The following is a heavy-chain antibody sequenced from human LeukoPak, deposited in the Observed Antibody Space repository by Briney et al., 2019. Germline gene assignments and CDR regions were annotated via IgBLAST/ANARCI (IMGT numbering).Heavy chain of an antibody. D-gene: IGHD2-2*01. CDR2: INHSGST. V-gene: IGHV4-34*01. CDR1: GGSFSGYY. J-gene: IGHJ5*02. Sequence: SETLSLTCAVYGGSFSGYYWSWIRQPPGKGLEWIGEINHSGSTNYNPSLKSRVTISVDTSKNQFSLKPSSVTAADTVVYYCARGVGYCSSTSCRGGWFDPWGQGTLVTVSS. CDR3: ARGVGYCSSTSCRGGWFDP.